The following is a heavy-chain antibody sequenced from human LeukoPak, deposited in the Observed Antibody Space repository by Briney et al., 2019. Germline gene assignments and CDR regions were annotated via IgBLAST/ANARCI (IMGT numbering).Heavy chain of an antibody. Sequence: SETLSLTCTVSGGSISSSTYYWGWIRQPPGKGLEWIGSMYYSGNIYYNPSLKSRVTISVDTSKNQLSLKLSSVTAADTAVYYCARDRPRLRGYSYGYYYYMDVWGKGTTVTVSS. J-gene: IGHJ6*03. CDR1: GGSISSSTYY. V-gene: IGHV4-39*07. CDR2: MYYSGNI. CDR3: ARDRPRLRGYSYGYYYYMDV. D-gene: IGHD5-18*01.